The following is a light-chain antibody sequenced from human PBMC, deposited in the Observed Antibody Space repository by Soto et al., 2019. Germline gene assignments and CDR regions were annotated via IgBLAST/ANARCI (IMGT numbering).Light chain of an antibody. J-gene: IGLJ3*02. CDR1: SSNIGAGYD. V-gene: IGLV1-40*01. Sequence: QSVLTQPPSVSGAPGQRVTISCTGTSSNIGAGYDVHWYQQLPGKAPTLLIYSNNDRPSGVPDRFSGSKSGTSASLAIAGLQADDEADYYCHSYDSSLSAVVFGGGTQLTVL. CDR3: HSYDSSLSAVV. CDR2: SNN.